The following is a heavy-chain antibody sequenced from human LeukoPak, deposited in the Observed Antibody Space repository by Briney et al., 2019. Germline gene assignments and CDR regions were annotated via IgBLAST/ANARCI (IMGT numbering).Heavy chain of an antibody. CDR2: IYYSGST. V-gene: IGHV4-59*01. Sequence: PSETLSLTCTVSGGSISSYYWSWIRQPPGKGLEWIGYIYYSGSTNYNPSLKSRVTISVNTSKNQFSLKLSSVTAADTAVYYCARDPNPYCSSTSCLDAFDIWGQGTMVTVSS. J-gene: IGHJ3*02. CDR1: GGSISSYY. CDR3: ARDPNPYCSSTSCLDAFDI. D-gene: IGHD2-2*01.